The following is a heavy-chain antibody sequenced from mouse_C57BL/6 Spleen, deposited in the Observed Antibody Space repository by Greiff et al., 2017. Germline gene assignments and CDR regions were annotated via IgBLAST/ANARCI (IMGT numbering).Heavy chain of an antibody. Sequence: VQLQQSGAELVKPGASVKLSCKASGYTFTSYWMHWVKQRPGQGLEWIGMIHPNSGSTNYNEKFKSKATLTVDKSSSTAYMQLSSLTSEDSAVYDCARDYYGSIGHWYFDVWGTGTTVTVSS. CDR1: GYTFTSYW. CDR2: IHPNSGST. J-gene: IGHJ1*03. V-gene: IGHV1-64*01. D-gene: IGHD1-1*01. CDR3: ARDYYGSIGHWYFDV.